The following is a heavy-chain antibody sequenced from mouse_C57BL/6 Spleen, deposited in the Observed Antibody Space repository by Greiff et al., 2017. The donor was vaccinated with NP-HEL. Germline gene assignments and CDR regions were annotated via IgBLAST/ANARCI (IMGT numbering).Heavy chain of an antibody. CDR3: ERFDYYAMDY. CDR1: GYSFTGYY. J-gene: IGHJ4*01. CDR2: INPSTGGT. Sequence: VQLQQSGPELVKPGASVKISCKASGYSFTGYYMNWVKQSPEKSLEWIGEINPSTGGTTYNQKFKAKATLTVDNASSTAYMQLKSLTSEDSAVYYCERFDYYAMDYWGQGTSVTVSS. V-gene: IGHV1-42*01.